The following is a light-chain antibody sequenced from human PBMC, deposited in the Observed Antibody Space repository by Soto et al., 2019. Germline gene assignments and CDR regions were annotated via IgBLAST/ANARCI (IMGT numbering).Light chain of an antibody. Sequence: QSVVTQPASLSGSPGRSITLSRPGTSSGVGRYNLVSWYQHHPGKAPRLIIYEVTKRPSGVSTRLSGSKSGNTASLTISGLQAEDEAEYYCCSYAGDYVYVFGTGTKVTVL. CDR2: EVT. CDR1: SSGVGRYNL. J-gene: IGLJ1*01. V-gene: IGLV2-23*02. CDR3: CSYAGDYVYV.